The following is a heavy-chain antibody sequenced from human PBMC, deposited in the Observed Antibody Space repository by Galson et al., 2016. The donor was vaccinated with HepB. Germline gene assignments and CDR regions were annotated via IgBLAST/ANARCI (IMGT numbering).Heavy chain of an antibody. Sequence: SVKVSCKASGGTFSGFGVTWVRQAPGQGLEWVGAIVPVSGTPNYAQRFQDRVSLSADESTSTAYLDLSGLRSDDTAVYYCAQLWLGQNNPYFDHWGQGTLITVSS. D-gene: IGHD1/OR15-1a*01. CDR1: GGTFSGFG. CDR2: IVPVSGTP. V-gene: IGHV1-69*13. CDR3: AQLWLGQNNPYFDH. J-gene: IGHJ4*02.